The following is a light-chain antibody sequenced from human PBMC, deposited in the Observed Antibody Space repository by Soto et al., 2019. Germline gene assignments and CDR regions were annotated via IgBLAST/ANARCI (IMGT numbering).Light chain of an antibody. CDR1: QSVSSN. CDR3: PQYGDSPPT. CDR2: GAS. J-gene: IGKJ1*01. V-gene: IGKV3-15*01. Sequence: VMTQSAATLSVTPGERATLSCRASQSVSSNLAWYQQKPGQAPRLLIYGASTRATGIPARFSGSGSGTEFTLTISSLQSEDFALYHCPQYGDSPPTFGQGTKVDI.